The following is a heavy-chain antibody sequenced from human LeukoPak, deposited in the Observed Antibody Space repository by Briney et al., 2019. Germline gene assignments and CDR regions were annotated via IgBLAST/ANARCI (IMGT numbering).Heavy chain of an antibody. CDR2: IYPGVSDT. J-gene: IGHJ5*02. Sequence: GESLRISCNGSGYNFPNYWIAWVRQMPGKGLGWMGIIYPGVSDTGYSPSLQCQVTMSADKSINTAYLQWSGLKASDTAMYYCARRDKENCTGTRCYSSFDPWGQGTLVTVSA. CDR1: GYNFPNYW. CDR3: ARRDKENCTGTRCYSSFDP. V-gene: IGHV5-51*01. D-gene: IGHD2-8*02.